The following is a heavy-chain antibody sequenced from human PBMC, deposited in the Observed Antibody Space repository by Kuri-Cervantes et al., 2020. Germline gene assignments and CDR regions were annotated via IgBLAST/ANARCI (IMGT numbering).Heavy chain of an antibody. CDR1: GFTFSSHG. Sequence: GESLKISCAASGFTFSSHGMHWVRQAPGKGLEWIAVISNDGTNKYYVDSVKGRFTISRDNSKNTLYLQMNSLRAEDTAVYYCAKGHRYGMDVWGQGTTVTVSS. V-gene: IGHV3-30*18. D-gene: IGHD2-21*01. CDR2: ISNDGTNK. CDR3: AKGHRYGMDV. J-gene: IGHJ6*02.